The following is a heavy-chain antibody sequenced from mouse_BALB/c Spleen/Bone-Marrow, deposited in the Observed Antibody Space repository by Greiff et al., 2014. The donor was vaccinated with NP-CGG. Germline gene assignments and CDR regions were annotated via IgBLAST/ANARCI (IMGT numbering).Heavy chain of an antibody. CDR3: ARSGGDSMDY. CDR2: IYPGDGST. CDR1: GYTFTSYD. J-gene: IGHJ4*01. D-gene: IGHD1-1*02. V-gene: IGHV1S33*01. Sequence: SGPELVKPGALVKISCKASGYTFTSYDINWVKQRPGQGLEWIGWIYPGDGSTKYNEKFKGKATLTADKSSSTAYMRLSSLTSENSADYFCARSGGDSMDYWGQGTPVTISS.